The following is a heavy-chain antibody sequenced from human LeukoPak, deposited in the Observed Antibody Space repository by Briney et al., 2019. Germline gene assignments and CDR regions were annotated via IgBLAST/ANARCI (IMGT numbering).Heavy chain of an antibody. CDR2: IYHSGST. CDR1: GGSISSGGYY. J-gene: IGHJ4*02. D-gene: IGHD5-18*01. Sequence: SETLSLTCTVSGGSISSGGYYWSWIRQPPGKGLEWIGYIYHSGSTYYNPSLKSRVTISVDRSKNQFSLKLSSVTAADTAVYYCAREAVSTAMVPNDYWGQGTLVTVSS. V-gene: IGHV4-30-2*01. CDR3: AREAVSTAMVPNDY.